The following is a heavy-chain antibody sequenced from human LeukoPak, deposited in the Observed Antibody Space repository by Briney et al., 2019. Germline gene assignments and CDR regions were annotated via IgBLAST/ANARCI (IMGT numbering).Heavy chain of an antibody. CDR1: GFMFNINW. D-gene: IGHD3-10*01. V-gene: IGHV3-7*01. Sequence: GGSLRLSCAASGFMFNINWMSRVRLAPRKGLEWVANIKEDGTETYYVDSVKGRFTISRDNSRSTLYLQMNSLRPEDTAIYYCAREGYYGSGSPPSLYFDYWGQGTLVTVSS. CDR3: AREGYYGSGSPPSLYFDY. CDR2: IKEDGTET. J-gene: IGHJ4*02.